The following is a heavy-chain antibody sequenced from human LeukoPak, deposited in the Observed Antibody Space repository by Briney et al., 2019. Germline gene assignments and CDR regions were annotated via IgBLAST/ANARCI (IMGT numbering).Heavy chain of an antibody. CDR2: ISGSGGST. CDR3: AKRESYDLWSGSIPFDY. J-gene: IGHJ4*02. D-gene: IGHD3-3*01. CDR1: GFTFSSYA. Sequence: PGGSLRLSCVASGFTFSSYAMSWVRQAPGKGLEWVSAISGSGGSTYYADSVKGRFTISRDNSKNTLCLQMNSLRAEDTAVYYCAKRESYDLWSGSIPFDYWGQGTLVTVSS. V-gene: IGHV3-23*01.